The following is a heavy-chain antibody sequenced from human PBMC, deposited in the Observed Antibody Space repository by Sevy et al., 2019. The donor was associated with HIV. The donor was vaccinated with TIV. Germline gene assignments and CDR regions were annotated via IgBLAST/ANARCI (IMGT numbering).Heavy chain of an antibody. V-gene: IGHV3-9*01. J-gene: IGHJ1*01. D-gene: IGHD4-17*01. Sequence: SLKISCAASGFTFDDYAMHWVRQAPGKGLEWVSTITWNSGSIDYADSVKGRFTISRDNAKNSLYLQMNSLRAEDTAFYYDAKVLYPPTAVLTRHFHHWGQGTLVTVSS. CDR1: GFTFDDYA. CDR3: AKVLYPPTAVLTRHFHH. CDR2: ITWNSGSI.